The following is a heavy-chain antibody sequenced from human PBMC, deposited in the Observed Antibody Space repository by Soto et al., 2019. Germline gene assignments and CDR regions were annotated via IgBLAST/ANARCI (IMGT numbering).Heavy chain of an antibody. V-gene: IGHV1-69*06. CDR3: ACPFACSSTSCYFARYYYYGMDV. J-gene: IGHJ6*02. Sequence: ASVKVSCKASGGTFSSYAISWVRQAPGQGLEWMGGIIPIFGTANYAQKFQGRVTITADKSTSTAYMELSSLRSEDTAVYYCACPFACSSTSCYFARYYYYGMDVWGQGTTVTVSS. CDR2: IIPIFGTA. CDR1: GGTFSSYA. D-gene: IGHD2-2*01.